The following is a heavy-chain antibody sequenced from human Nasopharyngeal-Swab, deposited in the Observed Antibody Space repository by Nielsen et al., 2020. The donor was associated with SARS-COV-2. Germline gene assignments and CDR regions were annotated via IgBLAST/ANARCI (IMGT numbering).Heavy chain of an antibody. CDR1: GFTFSSYA. CDR2: ISGSGGST. CDR3: AKDILPGRYDRTYDAFDI. J-gene: IGHJ3*02. Sequence: GGSLRLSCAASGFTFSSYAMSWVRQAPGKGLEWVSAISGSGGSTYYADSVKGRFTISRDNSKNTLYLQMNSPRAEDTAVYYCAKDILPGRYDRTYDAFDIWGQGTMVTVSS. V-gene: IGHV3-23*01. D-gene: IGHD3-22*01.